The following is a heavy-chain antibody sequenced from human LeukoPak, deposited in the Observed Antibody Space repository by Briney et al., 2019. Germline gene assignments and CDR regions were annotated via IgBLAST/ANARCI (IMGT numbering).Heavy chain of an antibody. CDR3: ARQPLYRTDAFDI. D-gene: IGHD1-26*01. CDR1: GGSISSGGYS. V-gene: IGHV4-30-2*01. J-gene: IGHJ3*02. CDR2: IYHSGST. Sequence: SQTLSLTCAVSGGSISSGGYSWSWIRQPPGKGLEWIGYIYHSGSTYYNPSLKSRVSISVDRSKNQFSLKLSSVTAADTAVYYCARQPLYRTDAFDIWGQGTMVTVSS.